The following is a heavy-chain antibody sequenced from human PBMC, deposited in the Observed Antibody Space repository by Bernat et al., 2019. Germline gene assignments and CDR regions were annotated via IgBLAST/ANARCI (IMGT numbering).Heavy chain of an antibody. CDR3: ARVSLYGAPASAMDV. J-gene: IGHJ6*02. CDR1: KFTFSSYG. V-gene: IGHV3-33*01. D-gene: IGHD4-17*01. CDR2: IWNDGSNE. Sequence: QVQLVESGGGVVQTERSQRLSCEASKFTFSSYGMHWVRQAPGKGLEWVAVIWNDGSNETYADSVNGRFTISRDNSKNTLYLQMNNLRAEDTAVYYCARVSLYGAPASAMDVWGQGTTVTVSS.